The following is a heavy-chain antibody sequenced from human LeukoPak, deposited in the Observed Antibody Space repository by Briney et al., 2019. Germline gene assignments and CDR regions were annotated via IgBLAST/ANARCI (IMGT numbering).Heavy chain of an antibody. J-gene: IGHJ4*02. CDR1: GLSFGAHA. D-gene: IGHD3-22*01. CDR2: VGGGGQRT. Sequence: GGSLRLSCAASGLSFGAHAMHWVRQAPGMGLEWVSGVGGGGQRTHYADSVKGRFTISRDNSKNTLYLQMNSLRAEDTAVYYCAKDQGGYYDSSGYYFDYWGQGTLVTVSS. CDR3: AKDQGGYYDSSGYYFDY. V-gene: IGHV3-23*01.